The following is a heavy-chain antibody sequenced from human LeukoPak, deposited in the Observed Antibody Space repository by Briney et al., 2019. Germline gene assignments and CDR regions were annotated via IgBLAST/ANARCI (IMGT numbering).Heavy chain of an antibody. D-gene: IGHD3-10*01. CDR3: ARGWAGFGELLAFDI. J-gene: IGHJ3*02. Sequence: SETLSLTCTVSGGSISSGDYYWSWIRQPPGKGLEWIGYIYYSGSTYYNPSLKSRVTISVDTSKNQFSLTLSSVTAADTAVYYCARGWAGFGELLAFDIWGQGTMVTASS. CDR2: IYYSGST. V-gene: IGHV4-30-4*01. CDR1: GGSISSGDYY.